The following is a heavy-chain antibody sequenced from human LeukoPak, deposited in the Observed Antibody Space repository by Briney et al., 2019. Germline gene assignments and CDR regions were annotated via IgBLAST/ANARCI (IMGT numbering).Heavy chain of an antibody. V-gene: IGHV4-34*01. CDR3: ARGRRIQLWSRPDYYMDV. D-gene: IGHD5-18*01. J-gene: IGHJ6*03. CDR1: GGSFSGYY. Sequence: PSETLSLTCAVYGGSFSGYYWSWIRQPPGKGLEWIGEINHSGSTNYNPSLKSRVTISVDTSKNQFSLKLRSVTAADTAVYCCARGRRIQLWSRPDYYMDVWGKGTTVTVSS. CDR2: INHSGST.